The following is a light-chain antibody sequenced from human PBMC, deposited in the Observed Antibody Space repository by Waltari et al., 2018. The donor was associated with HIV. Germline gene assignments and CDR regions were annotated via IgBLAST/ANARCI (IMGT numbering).Light chain of an antibody. CDR2: KVS. J-gene: IGKJ2*01. V-gene: IGKV2-30*01. CDR3: MQGTHWPHT. Sequence: DVVLTQSPLSLPVTLGQPASISCGSSQGLVYTDGKTYLTCFQQRPGQSPRRLIYKVSNRDSRAPDRFSGSGSGTNFTLTISRVEAEDVGLYYCMQGTHWPHTFGQGTKLEI. CDR1: QGLVYTDGKTY.